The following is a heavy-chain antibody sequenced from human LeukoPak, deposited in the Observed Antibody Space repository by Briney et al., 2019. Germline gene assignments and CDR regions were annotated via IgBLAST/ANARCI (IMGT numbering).Heavy chain of an antibody. CDR2: ISGSGGST. D-gene: IGHD1-26*01. CDR3: AKDLEGATTGPSDY. J-gene: IGHJ4*02. V-gene: IGHV3-23*01. CDR1: GFTFSSYV. Sequence: GGSLRLSCAASGFTFSSYVMSWVRQAPGKGLEWVSAISGSGGSTYFADSVKGRFTISRDNSKNTLYLQMNSLRAEDTAVYYCAKDLEGATTGPSDYWGQGTLVTVSS.